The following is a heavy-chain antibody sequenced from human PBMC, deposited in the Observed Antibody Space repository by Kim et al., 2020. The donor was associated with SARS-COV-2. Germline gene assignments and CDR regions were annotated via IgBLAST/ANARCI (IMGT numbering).Heavy chain of an antibody. CDR2: INAGNGNT. Sequence: ASVKVSCKASGYTFTSYAMHWVRQAPGQRLEWMGWINAGNGNTKYSQKFQGRVTITRDTSASTAYMELSSLRSEDTAVYYCARDRDYGGNEPTWYYYYGMDVWGQGTTVTVSS. V-gene: IGHV1-3*01. J-gene: IGHJ6*02. D-gene: IGHD4-17*01. CDR3: ARDRDYGGNEPTWYYYYGMDV. CDR1: GYTFTSYA.